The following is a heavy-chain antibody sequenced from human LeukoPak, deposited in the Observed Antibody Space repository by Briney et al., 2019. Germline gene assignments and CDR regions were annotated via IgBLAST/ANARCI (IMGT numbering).Heavy chain of an antibody. CDR3: ASKGFYDILTGYYSYFDY. Sequence: PGGSLRLSCAASGFTFSSYAMSWVRQAPGKGLEWVSAISGSGGSTYYADSVKGRFTISRDNSKNTLYLQMNSLRAEDTAVYYCASKGFYDILTGYYSYFDYWGQGTLVTVSS. CDR1: GFTFSSYA. D-gene: IGHD3-9*01. CDR2: ISGSGGST. J-gene: IGHJ4*01. V-gene: IGHV3-23*01.